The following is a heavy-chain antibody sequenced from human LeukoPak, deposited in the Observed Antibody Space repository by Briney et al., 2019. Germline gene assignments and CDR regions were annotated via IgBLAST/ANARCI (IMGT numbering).Heavy chain of an antibody. J-gene: IGHJ3*02. CDR1: GYTFTGYY. Sequence: GASVKVSCKASGYTFTGYYMHWVRQAPGQGLEWMGRINPNSGGTNYAQKFQGRVTTTRDTSISTAYMELSRLRSDDTAVYYCARRPAYYYDSSGVNDAFDIWGQGTMVTVSS. D-gene: IGHD3-22*01. CDR3: ARRPAYYYDSSGVNDAFDI. V-gene: IGHV1-2*06. CDR2: INPNSGGT.